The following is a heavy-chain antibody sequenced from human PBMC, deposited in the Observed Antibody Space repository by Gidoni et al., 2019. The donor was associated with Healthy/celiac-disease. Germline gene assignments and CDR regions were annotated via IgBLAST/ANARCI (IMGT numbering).Heavy chain of an antibody. D-gene: IGHD4-17*01. CDR1: GFTFRSYA. CDR2: ISSNGGST. Sequence: EVQLVESGGGLVQPGGSLRLSCAASGFTFRSYAMHWGRQAPGKGLEYVSAISSNGGSTYYANSVKGRFTISRDNSKNTLYLQMGSLRAEDMAVYYCTTGGGDGDYVPMGYWGQGTLVTVSS. CDR3: TTGGGDGDYVPMGY. V-gene: IGHV3-64*01. J-gene: IGHJ4*02.